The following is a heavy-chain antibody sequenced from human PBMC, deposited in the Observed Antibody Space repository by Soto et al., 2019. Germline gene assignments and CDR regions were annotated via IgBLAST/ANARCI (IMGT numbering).Heavy chain of an antibody. CDR3: ARDGDGGDAFDI. CDR2: IIPILGIA. J-gene: IGHJ3*02. CDR1: GGTFSSYT. Sequence: QVQLVQSGAEVKKPGSSVKVSCKASGGTFSSYTISWVRQAPGQGLEWMGRIIPILGIANYAQKFQGRVTITADKSTSTAYMELSSLRSEDTAVYYCARDGDGGDAFDIWGQGTMVTVSS. D-gene: IGHD3-10*01. V-gene: IGHV1-69*08.